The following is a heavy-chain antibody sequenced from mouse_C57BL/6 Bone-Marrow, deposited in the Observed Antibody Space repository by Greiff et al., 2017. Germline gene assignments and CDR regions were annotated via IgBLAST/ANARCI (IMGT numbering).Heavy chain of an antibody. Sequence: EVKLMESGPGLAKPSQTLSLTCSVTGYSITSDYWNWIRTFPGNKLEYMGYISYSGSTYYNPSLNSRISITRDTSKDQYYLQLNSVTTEDTDTDYCARAYYSNYDYAMDYWGQGTSVTVSS. CDR2: ISYSGST. V-gene: IGHV3-8*01. J-gene: IGHJ4*01. CDR1: GYSITSDY. D-gene: IGHD2-5*01. CDR3: ARAYYSNYDYAMDY.